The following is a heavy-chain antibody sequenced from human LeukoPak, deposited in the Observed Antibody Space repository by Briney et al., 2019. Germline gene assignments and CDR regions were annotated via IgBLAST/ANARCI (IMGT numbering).Heavy chain of an antibody. CDR1: GNTFTGYQ. Sequence: ASVKVSCKASGNTFTGYQIHWVRQAPGQGLEWMGRIIPILGIANYAQKFQGRVTITADKSTSTAYMELSSLRSEDTAAYYCARDEKYYYDSSGYPDYWGQGTLVTVSS. J-gene: IGHJ4*02. D-gene: IGHD3-22*01. CDR3: ARDEKYYYDSSGYPDY. V-gene: IGHV1-69*04. CDR2: IIPILGIA.